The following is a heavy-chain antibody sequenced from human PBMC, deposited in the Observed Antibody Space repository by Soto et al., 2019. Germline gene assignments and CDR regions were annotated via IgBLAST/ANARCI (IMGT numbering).Heavy chain of an antibody. D-gene: IGHD3-10*01. CDR1: GGSFSGYY. CDR3: ASFLTMVRGWHSGMDV. J-gene: IGHJ6*02. V-gene: IGHV4-34*01. Sequence: SETLSLTCAVYGGSFSGYYWSWIRQPPGKGLEWIGEINHSGSTNYNPSLKSRVTISVDTSKNQFSLKLSSVTAADTAVYYCASFLTMVRGWHSGMDVWGQGATVTVSS. CDR2: INHSGST.